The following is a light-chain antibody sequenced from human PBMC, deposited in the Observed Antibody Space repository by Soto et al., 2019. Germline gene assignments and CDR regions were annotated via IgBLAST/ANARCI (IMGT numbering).Light chain of an antibody. CDR2: EVS. V-gene: IGLV2-8*01. CDR3: SSYAGSNNLFV. CDR1: SSDVGGYNY. J-gene: IGLJ1*01. Sequence: QSVLTQPPSASGSPGQSVTISCTGTSSDVGGYNYVSWYQQHPGKAPKLMIYEVSKRPSGVPDRFSGSKSGNTASLTVSGIQAEDEADYYCSSYAGSNNLFVFGTGTNATV.